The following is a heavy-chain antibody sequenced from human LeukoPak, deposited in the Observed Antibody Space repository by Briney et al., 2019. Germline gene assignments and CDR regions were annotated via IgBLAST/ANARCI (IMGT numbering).Heavy chain of an antibody. CDR2: IYYSGST. J-gene: IGHJ4*02. CDR3: AGEYGAIVLSYFDY. V-gene: IGHV4-59*05. Sequence: SETLSLTCTVSGGSISSYYWSWIRQPPGKGLEWMGSIYYSGSTYYNPSLKSRVTISVDTSKNQFSLNLSSVTAADTAVYYCAGEYGAIVLSYFDYWGQGTLVTVSS. D-gene: IGHD2/OR15-2a*01. CDR1: GGSISSYY.